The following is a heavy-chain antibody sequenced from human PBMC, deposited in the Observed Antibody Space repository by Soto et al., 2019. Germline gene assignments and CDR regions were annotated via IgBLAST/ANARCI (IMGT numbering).Heavy chain of an antibody. V-gene: IGHV1-18*01. D-gene: IGHD6-13*01. CDR2: ISTYNGNT. J-gene: IGHJ3*02. Sequence: ASVKVSCKASGYTFTSYGISWVRQAPGQGPEWMGRISTYNGNTNYVQKLQGRVTMTTDTSTNTAYMELRSLRYDDTAVYYCARDPGYSTTWHQAFDIWGQGTMVTVS. CDR3: ARDPGYSTTWHQAFDI. CDR1: GYTFTSYG.